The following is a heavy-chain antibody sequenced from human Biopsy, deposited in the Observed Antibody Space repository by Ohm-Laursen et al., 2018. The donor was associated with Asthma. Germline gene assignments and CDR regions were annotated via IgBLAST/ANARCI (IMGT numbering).Heavy chain of an antibody. D-gene: IGHD4-23*01. V-gene: IGHV3-30*03. CDR2: ISYDGSNK. Sequence: SLRLSCTASGFTFGDYWMSWVRQVPGKGLEWVAVISYDGSNKYYADSVKDRFTISRDNSKNTLYLQMNSLRAEDTAVYYCARGNHHLDYGGNSGAFDIWGQGTMVTVSS. CDR1: GFTFGDYW. J-gene: IGHJ3*02. CDR3: ARGNHHLDYGGNSGAFDI.